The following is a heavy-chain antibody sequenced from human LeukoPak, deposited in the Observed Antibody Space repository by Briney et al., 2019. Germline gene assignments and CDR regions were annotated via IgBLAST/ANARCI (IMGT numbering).Heavy chain of an antibody. CDR2: IRQDGGEK. CDR3: ARDLGIDRFDC. D-gene: IGHD7-27*01. CDR1: GFTFRYYW. J-gene: IGHJ4*02. V-gene: IGHV3-7*01. Sequence: GGSLRLSCVVSGFTFRYYWMSWVRQTPGKGLEWVANIRQDGGEKYYMDFVKGRFTISRDNANNSLYLQLSSLRAEDTAVYYCARDLGIDRFDCWGQGTLVTVSS.